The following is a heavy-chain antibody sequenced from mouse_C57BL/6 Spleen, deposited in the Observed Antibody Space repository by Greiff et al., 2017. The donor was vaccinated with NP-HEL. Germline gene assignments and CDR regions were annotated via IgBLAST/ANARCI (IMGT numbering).Heavy chain of an antibody. D-gene: IGHD2-3*01. CDR1: GYTFTSYW. CDR2: IDPSDSET. Sequence: QVQLQQPGAELVRPGSSVKLSCKASGYTFTSYWMHWVKQRPIQGLEWIGNIDPSDSETYYNQKFKDKATLTVDKSSSTAYMQLSSLTSEDSAVYYCAGGYYLWYFDVWGTGTTVTVSS. V-gene: IGHV1-52*01. J-gene: IGHJ1*03. CDR3: AGGYYLWYFDV.